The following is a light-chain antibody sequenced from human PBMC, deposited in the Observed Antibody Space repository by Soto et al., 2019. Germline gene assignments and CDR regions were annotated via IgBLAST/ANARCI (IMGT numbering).Light chain of an antibody. Sequence: DIQMTQSPSTLSASVGDRVTITCRASQSVGSWLAWYQQKPGKAPKFLIYEASSLEGGVPSRFSGSGSGTEFILTISSLQPDDFATYYCQQYNSYPRTFGRGTKVEIK. V-gene: IGKV1-5*01. CDR2: EAS. J-gene: IGKJ1*01. CDR3: QQYNSYPRT. CDR1: QSVGSW.